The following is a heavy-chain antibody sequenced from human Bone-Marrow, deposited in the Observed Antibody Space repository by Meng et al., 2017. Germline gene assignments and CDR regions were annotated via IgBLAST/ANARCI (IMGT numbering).Heavy chain of an antibody. CDR3: ARGPTTMAHDFDY. V-gene: IGHV4-34*01. J-gene: IGHJ4*02. CDR1: GGAVSDVY. CDR2: INHSGST. D-gene: IGHD4-11*01. Sequence: QSGPALLAPSGTLSPLCVVSGGAVSDVYGGWHRQPPGKGLEWIGEINHSGSTNYNPSLEGRATISVDTSQNNLSLRLSSVTAADSAVYYCARGPTTMAHDFDYWGQGTLVTVSS.